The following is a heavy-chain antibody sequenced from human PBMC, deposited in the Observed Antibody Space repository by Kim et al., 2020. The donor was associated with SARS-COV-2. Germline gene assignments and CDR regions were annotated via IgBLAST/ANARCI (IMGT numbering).Heavy chain of an antibody. CDR1: GFSLSNARMG. J-gene: IGHJ6*02. V-gene: IGHV2-26*01. CDR3: ARISGYYDFWSGYLAPSAHYFHDYGIDV. D-gene: IGHD3-3*01. CDR2: IFSNDEK. Sequence: SGPTLVNPTETLTLTCTVSGFSLSNARMGVSWIRQPPGKALEWLAHIFSNDEKSYSTSLKSRLTISKDTSKSQVVLTMTNMDPVDTATYYCARISGYYDFWSGYLAPSAHYFHDYGIDVWGQGTAVTVSS.